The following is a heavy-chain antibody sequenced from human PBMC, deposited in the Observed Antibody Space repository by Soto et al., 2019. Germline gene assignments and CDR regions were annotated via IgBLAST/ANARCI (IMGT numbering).Heavy chain of an antibody. V-gene: IGHV1-69*06. CDR2: IIPIFGTA. J-gene: IGHJ4*02. D-gene: IGHD3-3*01. Sequence: ASVKVSCKASGGTFSSYAISWVRQAPGQGLEWMGGIIPIFGTANYAQKFQGRVMITADKSTSTAYMELSSLRSEDTAVYYCARTFGGSRYYFDYWGQGTLVTVSS. CDR1: GGTFSSYA. CDR3: ARTFGGSRYYFDY.